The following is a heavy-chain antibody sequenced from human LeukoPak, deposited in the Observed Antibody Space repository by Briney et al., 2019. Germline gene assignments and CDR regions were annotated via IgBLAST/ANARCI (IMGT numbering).Heavy chain of an antibody. CDR3: ARDRLLWFGVHYGMDV. D-gene: IGHD3-10*01. V-gene: IGHV3-33*01. CDR1: GFTFSSYG. CDR2: IWYDGSNK. J-gene: IGHJ6*02. Sequence: GRSLRLSCAASGFTFSSYGMHWVRQAPGKGLEWVAVIWYDGSNKYYADSVKGRFTISRDNSKNTLYLQMNSLRAEDTAVYYCARDRLLWFGVHYGMDVWGQGTTVTVSS.